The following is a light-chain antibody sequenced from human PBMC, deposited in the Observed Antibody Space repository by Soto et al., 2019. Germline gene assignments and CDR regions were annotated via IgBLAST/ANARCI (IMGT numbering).Light chain of an antibody. CDR1: SSDVGGYNY. V-gene: IGLV2-14*01. J-gene: IGLJ2*01. CDR2: DVS. CDR3: SSYTSSSTFVV. Sequence: QSALTQPASVSGSPGQSITISCTGTSSDVGGYNYVSWYQQHPGKAPKLMIYDVSNRPSGVSNRFSGSKSGNTASLTISGLQAEDEADYYCSSYTSSSTFVVFAEGPSSPS.